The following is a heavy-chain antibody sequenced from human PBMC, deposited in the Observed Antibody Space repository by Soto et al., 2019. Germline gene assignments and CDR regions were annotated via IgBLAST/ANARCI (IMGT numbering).Heavy chain of an antibody. V-gene: IGHV5-51*01. CDR2: IYPGDSDT. CDR3: ARRGYSYCYSPEPPKYYFDY. Sequence: GESLKISCKGSGYSFTSYWIGWVRQMPGKGLEWMGIIYPGDSDTRYSPSFQGQVTISADKSISTAYLQWSSLKASDTAMYYCARRGYSYCYSPEPPKYYFDYWGQGTLVTVSS. J-gene: IGHJ4*02. CDR1: GYSFTSYW. D-gene: IGHD5-18*01.